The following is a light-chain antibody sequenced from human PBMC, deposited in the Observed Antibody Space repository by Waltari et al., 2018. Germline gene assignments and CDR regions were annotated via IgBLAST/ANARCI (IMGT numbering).Light chain of an antibody. V-gene: IGKV1-39*01. CDR3: QQSYTTPMYS. CDR2: GAS. J-gene: IGKJ2*01. Sequence: DIQMTQSPSSLAASVGDRVTITCRASQSISRYLNWYQHKPGKAPNLLIYGASTLRSGVPSRFSGSGSGTDFTLTISSLQPEDFAVYYCQQSYTTPMYSCGQGTKLEI. CDR1: QSISRY.